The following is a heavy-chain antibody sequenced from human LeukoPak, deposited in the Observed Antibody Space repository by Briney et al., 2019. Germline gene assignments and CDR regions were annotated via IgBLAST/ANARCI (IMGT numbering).Heavy chain of an antibody. J-gene: IGHJ4*02. CDR1: GGSISSYY. CDR2: IYYSGST. Sequence: SETLSLTCTVSGGSISSYYWSWIRQPPGKGLEWIGYIYYSGSTNYNPSLKSRVTISVDTSKNQFSLKLSSVTAADTAVYYCARDERFPPEELPRYFDYWGQGTLVTVSS. CDR3: ARDERFPPEELPRYFDY. V-gene: IGHV4-59*12. D-gene: IGHD1-7*01.